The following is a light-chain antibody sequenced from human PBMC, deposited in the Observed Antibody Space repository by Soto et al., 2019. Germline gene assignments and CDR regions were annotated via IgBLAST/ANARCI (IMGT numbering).Light chain of an antibody. Sequence: EIVMAQSPATLSVSPGERATLSCRASQSVNTNLAWYQQKLGQAPRLLIYGASTRATGVPARFSGSGSGAAFTLTISSLQSEDSTTYFCQQYNAWPYTFGQGTKVEI. J-gene: IGKJ2*01. CDR2: GAS. CDR3: QQYNAWPYT. V-gene: IGKV3-15*01. CDR1: QSVNTN.